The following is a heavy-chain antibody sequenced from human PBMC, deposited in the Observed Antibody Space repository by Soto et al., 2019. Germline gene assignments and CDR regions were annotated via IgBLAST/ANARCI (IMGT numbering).Heavy chain of an antibody. D-gene: IGHD3-3*01. Sequence: QVQLQQWGAGLLKPSETLSLTCAVDGGSVSGYYWSWIRQPPGKGLEWLGEINHSGSTNYNPSLKSRVTISVDTSKHQFSLKLSSGTAADTAVYYCARFGDFWRGYYTRSSDADYGGQGTLVTVAS. CDR2: INHSGST. CDR3: ARFGDFWRGYYTRSSDADY. CDR1: GGSVSGYY. V-gene: IGHV4-34*01. J-gene: IGHJ4*02.